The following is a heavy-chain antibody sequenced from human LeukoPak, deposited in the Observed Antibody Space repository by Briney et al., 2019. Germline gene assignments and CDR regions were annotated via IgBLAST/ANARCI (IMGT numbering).Heavy chain of an antibody. Sequence: GGSLRLSCAASGFTFSNAWMSWVRQAPGKGLVWVSRIKSDGSSSTYAGSVKGRFTISRDNAKNSLYLQMNTLRAEDTAVYYCVRDLDLGGYSSFEYWGQGTLVTVSS. V-gene: IGHV3-74*01. CDR1: GFTFSNAW. J-gene: IGHJ4*02. CDR3: VRDLDLGGYSSFEY. D-gene: IGHD4-23*01. CDR2: IKSDGSSS.